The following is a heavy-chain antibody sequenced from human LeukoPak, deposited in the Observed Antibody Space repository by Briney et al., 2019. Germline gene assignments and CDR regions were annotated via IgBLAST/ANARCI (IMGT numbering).Heavy chain of an antibody. CDR1: GGSISRYY. D-gene: IGHD1-1*01. CDR3: ARHYSGTVPPAY. J-gene: IGHJ4*02. V-gene: IGHV4-4*09. CDR2: IYTSGST. Sequence: SETLSLTCTISGGSISRYYWSWIRQPPGKGLEWIGYIYTSGSTNYNPSLKSRVTMSLDTSKNQFSLKLSSVTAADTAIYYCARHYSGTVPPAYWGQGTLVTVSS.